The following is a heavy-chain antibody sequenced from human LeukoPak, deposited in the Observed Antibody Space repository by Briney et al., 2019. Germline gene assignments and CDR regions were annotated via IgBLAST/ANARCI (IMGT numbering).Heavy chain of an antibody. CDR1: GFTFSSSA. J-gene: IGHJ4*02. CDR2: ISGSGDRT. Sequence: GGSLRLSCAASGFTFSSSAMSWVRQAPGKGLEWVSTISGSGDRTYYADSVKGRFTISRDNSKNTLYLQLNTLRAEDTAVYYCAKSRSSGSYYDPFDYWGQGALVTVSS. V-gene: IGHV3-23*01. CDR3: AKSRSSGSYYDPFDY. D-gene: IGHD1-26*01.